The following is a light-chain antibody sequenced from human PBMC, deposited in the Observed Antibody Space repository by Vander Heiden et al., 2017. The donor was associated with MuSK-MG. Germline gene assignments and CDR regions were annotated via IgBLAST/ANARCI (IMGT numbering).Light chain of an antibody. CDR2: AAS. J-gene: IGKJ5*01. CDR3: QRANGFPIT. CDR1: QGISSW. V-gene: IGKV1D-12*01. Sequence: DIQMTQSPSSVSASVGDRVTITCRASQGISSWLAWHQQKPGKAPKLLIYAASSSHSGVPSRFSGSASATDFTLTISILHPEDFTTYYCQRANGFPITFGQGTRLEMK.